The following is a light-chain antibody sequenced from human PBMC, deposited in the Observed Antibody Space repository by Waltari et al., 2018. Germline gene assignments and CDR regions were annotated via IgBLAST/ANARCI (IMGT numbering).Light chain of an antibody. CDR2: DVS. J-gene: IGLJ1*01. V-gene: IGLV2-11*01. CDR3: CSFAGSYTFV. Sequence: QSALTQPRSVSGSPGQSVTISCTGTSRDVAGYHFVSWFQQHPGKVPKLLIYDVSERPSDVPDRFSGSKSANTASLTISGLQTDDEADYYCCSFAGSYTFVFGSGTRVTVL. CDR1: SRDVAGYHF.